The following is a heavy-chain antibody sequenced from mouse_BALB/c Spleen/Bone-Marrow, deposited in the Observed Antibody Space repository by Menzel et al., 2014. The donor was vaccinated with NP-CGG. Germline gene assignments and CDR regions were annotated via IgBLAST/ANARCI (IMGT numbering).Heavy chain of an antibody. D-gene: IGHD2-4*01. Sequence: VQLKESGGGLVQPGGSRNLSCAASGFTFSRSGMHWVRQAPEQGLEWVAYISSGSSTIYYADTMKGRFTISRDNPKNTLFLQRTSLRSEDTAMYYGARARSTMITTGAMDDWGQGTSVTVSS. V-gene: IGHV5-17*02. CDR2: ISSGSSTI. J-gene: IGHJ4*01. CDR3: ARARSTMITTGAMDD. CDR1: GFTFSRSG.